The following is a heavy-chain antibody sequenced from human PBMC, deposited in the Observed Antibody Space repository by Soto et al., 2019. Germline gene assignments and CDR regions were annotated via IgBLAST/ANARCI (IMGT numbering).Heavy chain of an antibody. CDR2: LHNSRTT. V-gene: IGHV4-59*08. J-gene: IGHJ3*02. Sequence: QVQLQESGPGLVKPSETLSLTCIVSGDSVNDFYWSWVRQPPGRGLEWIAWLHNSRTTIYNPPLKSRVTTSVDTPRNQFSLSLSSATAADTAVYFCARHDTRGRAFDIWGQGTMVSVSS. CDR3: ARHDTRGRAFDI. CDR1: GDSVNDFY. D-gene: IGHD5-18*01.